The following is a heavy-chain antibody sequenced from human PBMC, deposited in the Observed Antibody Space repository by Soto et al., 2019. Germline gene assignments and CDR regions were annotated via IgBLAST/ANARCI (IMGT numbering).Heavy chain of an antibody. J-gene: IGHJ6*02. V-gene: IGHV1-24*01. CDR2: FDPEDGET. CDR3: ATDHYGSGNYYYGMDV. D-gene: IGHD3-10*01. CDR1: GYTLTELS. Sequence: ASVKVSCKVSGYTLTELSMHWVRQAPGKGLEWTGGFDPEDGETIYAQKFQGRVTMTEDTSTDTAYMELSSLRSEDTAVYYCATDHYGSGNYYYGMDVWGQGTTVTVSS.